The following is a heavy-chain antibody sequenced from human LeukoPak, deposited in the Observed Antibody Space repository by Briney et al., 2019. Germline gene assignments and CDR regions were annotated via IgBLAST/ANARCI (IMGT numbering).Heavy chain of an antibody. CDR1: GFTFSSYW. CDR3: ARDDFWSGYYTED. Sequence: RGSLRLSCAASGFTFSSYWMNWVRQAPGKGLEWVANIKQDGSEKFYVDSVKGRFTISRDNAKNSLYLQMNSLRAEDTAVYYCARDDFWSGYYTEDWGQGTLVTVSS. D-gene: IGHD3-3*01. CDR2: IKQDGSEK. V-gene: IGHV3-7*03. J-gene: IGHJ4*02.